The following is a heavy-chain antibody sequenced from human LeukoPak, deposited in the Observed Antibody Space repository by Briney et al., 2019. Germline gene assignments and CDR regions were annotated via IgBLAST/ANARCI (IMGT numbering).Heavy chain of an antibody. V-gene: IGHV4-30-4*08. CDR1: GGSISSGDYY. D-gene: IGHD3-3*01. Sequence: KPSETLSLTCTVSGGSISSGDYYWSWIRQPPGKGLEWMGYIYYSGSTYYNPSLKSRVTISVDTSKNQFSLKLSSVTAADTAVYYCASVLRFLEWLLFDYWGQGTLVTVSS. CDR3: ASVLRFLEWLLFDY. J-gene: IGHJ4*02. CDR2: IYYSGST.